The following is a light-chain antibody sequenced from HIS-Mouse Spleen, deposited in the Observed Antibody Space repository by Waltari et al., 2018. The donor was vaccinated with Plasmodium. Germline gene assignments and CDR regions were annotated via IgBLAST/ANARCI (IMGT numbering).Light chain of an antibody. J-gene: IGKJ3*01. CDR3: QQYNNWSFT. V-gene: IGKV3-15*01. CDR1: QSVSSN. CDR2: GAS. Sequence: EIVMTQSPATLSVSPGERATLSCRASQSVSSNLAWYQQKHGQAPRLPIYGASTRATGIPARFSGSGFGTEFTLTISSLQSEDFAVYYCQQYNNWSFTFGPGTKVDIK.